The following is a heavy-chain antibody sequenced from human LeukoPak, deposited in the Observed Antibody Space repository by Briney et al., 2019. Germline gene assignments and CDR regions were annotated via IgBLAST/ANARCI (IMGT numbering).Heavy chain of an antibody. CDR3: TTRVTGDFGSYFDC. D-gene: IGHD7-27*01. V-gene: IGHV3-15*01. CDR1: GFTFSNAW. J-gene: IGHJ4*02. CDR2: IKSKTDGGAT. Sequence: GGSLRLSCAASGFTFSNAWMSWVRQAPGKGLEWDGRIKSKTDGGATDYAAPVKGRFTISRDDSQNMLYLQMSSLKTEDTAMYYCTTRVTGDFGSYFDCWGQGTLVTVSS.